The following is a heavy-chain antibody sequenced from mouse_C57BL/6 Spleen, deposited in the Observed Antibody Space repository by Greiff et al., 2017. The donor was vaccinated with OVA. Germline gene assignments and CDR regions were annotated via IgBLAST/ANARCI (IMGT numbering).Heavy chain of an antibody. D-gene: IGHD1-1*01. V-gene: IGHV1-15*01. CDR1: GYTFTDYE. CDR2: IDPETGGT. CDR3: TRRKYYGSRYFDV. Sequence: QVQLKQSGAELVRPGASVTLSCKASGYTFTDYEMHWVKQTPVHGLEWIGAIDPETGGTAYNQKFKGKAILTADKSSSTAYMELRSLTSEDSAVYYCTRRKYYGSRYFDVWGTGTTVTVSS. J-gene: IGHJ1*03.